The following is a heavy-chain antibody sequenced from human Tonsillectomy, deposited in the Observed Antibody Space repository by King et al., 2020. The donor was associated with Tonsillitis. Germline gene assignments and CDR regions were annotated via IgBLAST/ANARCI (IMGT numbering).Heavy chain of an antibody. Sequence: VQLVESGGGLVQPGGSLRLSCAASGFTFSSYEMNWVRQAPGKGLEWVSYISSSGSTIYYADSVKVRFTISRDNAKNSLYLQMNSLRAEDTAVYYCASEDQGAFDIWGQGTMVTVSS. CDR2: ISSSGSTI. J-gene: IGHJ3*02. CDR1: GFTFSSYE. D-gene: IGHD2-2*01. CDR3: ASEDQGAFDI. V-gene: IGHV3-48*03.